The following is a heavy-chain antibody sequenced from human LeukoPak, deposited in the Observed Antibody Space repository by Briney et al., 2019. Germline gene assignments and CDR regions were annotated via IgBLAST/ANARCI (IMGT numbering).Heavy chain of an antibody. CDR1: GGSISSYY. D-gene: IGHD1-14*01. CDR3: ARETTPAFDI. J-gene: IGHJ3*02. Sequence: LSLTCTVSGGSISSYYWSWIRQAPGKGLEWLSYFSSISNTMYYADSVKGRFTISRDNATNSLYLQMNSLRAEDTAVYYCARETTPAFDIWGQGTMVTVSS. V-gene: IGHV3-11*04. CDR2: FSSISNTM.